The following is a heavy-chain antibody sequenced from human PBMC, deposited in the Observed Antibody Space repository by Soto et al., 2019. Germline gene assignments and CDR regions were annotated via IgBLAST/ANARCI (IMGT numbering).Heavy chain of an antibody. CDR2: ISGTGAST. Sequence: EVQLVESGGGLVQPGRSLRLSCAASGFTFDDYAMHWVRQAPGKGLEWVSAISGTGASTYYADSVKGRFTISRDNSKNTLYLQMNSLRAEDTALYYCARDRVVVAASQVDCWGQGTLVTVSS. J-gene: IGHJ4*02. V-gene: IGHV3-23*04. CDR1: GFTFDDYA. CDR3: ARDRVVVAASQVDC. D-gene: IGHD2-15*01.